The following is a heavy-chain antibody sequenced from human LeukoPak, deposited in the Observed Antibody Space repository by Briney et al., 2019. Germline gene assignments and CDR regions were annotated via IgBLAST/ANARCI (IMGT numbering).Heavy chain of an antibody. CDR3: ARDLSSVNFWGGYYRLGDFDY. CDR1: GYTFTSYG. Sequence: ASVKVSCKASGYTFTSYGISWVRQAPGQGLKWMGWISAYNGNTNYAQKLQGRVTMTTDTSTSTAYMELRSLRSDDTAVYYCARDLSSVNFWGGYYRLGDFDYWGQGTLVTVSS. V-gene: IGHV1-18*01. CDR2: ISAYNGNT. J-gene: IGHJ4*02. D-gene: IGHD3-3*01.